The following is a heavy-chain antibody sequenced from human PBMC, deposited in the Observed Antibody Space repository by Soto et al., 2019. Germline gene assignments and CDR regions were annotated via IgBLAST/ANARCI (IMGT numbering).Heavy chain of an antibody. CDR1: GFTFSSYA. CDR2: ISGSGGST. Sequence: PGESLKISCAASGFTFSSYAMSWVRQAPGKGLEWVSAISGSGGSTYYADSVKGRFTISRDNSKNTLYLQMNSLRAEDTAVYYCAKGSGRYFDWPDYWGQGTLVTVSS. V-gene: IGHV3-23*01. CDR3: AKGSGRYFDWPDY. D-gene: IGHD3-9*01. J-gene: IGHJ4*02.